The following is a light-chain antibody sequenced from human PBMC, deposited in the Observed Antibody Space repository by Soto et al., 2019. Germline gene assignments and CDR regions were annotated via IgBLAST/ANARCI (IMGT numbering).Light chain of an antibody. Sequence: QSALTQPPSASGSPGQSVTISCTGTSSDVGAYNYVSWYRQYPGKAPKLLIFEVTSRPSGVPDRFSGSKSGNTASLTVSGLQAEDEAHYYCSSYTTSSTVVFGTGTKLTVL. V-gene: IGLV2-8*01. CDR2: EVT. CDR1: SSDVGAYNY. J-gene: IGLJ1*01. CDR3: SSYTTSSTVV.